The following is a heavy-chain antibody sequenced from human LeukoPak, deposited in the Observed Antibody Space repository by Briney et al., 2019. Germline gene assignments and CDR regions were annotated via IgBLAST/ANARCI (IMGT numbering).Heavy chain of an antibody. V-gene: IGHV4-59*08. CDR3: ARWYYYDSSGYYNYYFDY. CDR1: GGSISSYY. J-gene: IGHJ4*02. CDR2: IYYSGST. Sequence: RSSETLSLTCTVSGGSISSYYWSWIRQPPGKGLEWIGYIYYSGSTNYNPSLKSRVTISVDTSKNQFSLKLSSVTAADTAVYYCARWYYYDSSGYYNYYFDYWGQGTLVTVSS. D-gene: IGHD3-22*01.